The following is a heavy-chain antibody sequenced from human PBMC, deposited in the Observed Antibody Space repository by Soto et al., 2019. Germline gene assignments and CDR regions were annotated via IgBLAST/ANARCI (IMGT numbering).Heavy chain of an antibody. J-gene: IGHJ6*02. Sequence: GGSMRLSCAASGFTFSSYGMHWVRQAPGKGLEWVAVIWYDGSNKYYADSVKGRFTISRDNSKNTLYLQMNSLRAEDTAVYYCARNKASKYYGSGSYHYGMDVWGQGTTVTVSS. CDR3: ARNKASKYYGSGSYHYGMDV. CDR2: IWYDGSNK. D-gene: IGHD3-10*01. V-gene: IGHV3-33*01. CDR1: GFTFSSYG.